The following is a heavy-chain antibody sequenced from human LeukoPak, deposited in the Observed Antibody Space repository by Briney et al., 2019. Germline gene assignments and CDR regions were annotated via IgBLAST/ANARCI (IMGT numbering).Heavy chain of an antibody. CDR3: ARDGGGWYYFDY. CDR1: GFTVSNNY. CDR2: IYSGDST. Sequence: GGSLRLSCAASGFTVSNNYMSWVRQAPGKGLEWVSVIYSGDSTYYADSVKGRFTISRDNSKNTLYLQMNSLRAEDTAVYYCARDGGGWYYFDYWGQGTLVTVSS. V-gene: IGHV3-53*01. D-gene: IGHD6-19*01. J-gene: IGHJ4*02.